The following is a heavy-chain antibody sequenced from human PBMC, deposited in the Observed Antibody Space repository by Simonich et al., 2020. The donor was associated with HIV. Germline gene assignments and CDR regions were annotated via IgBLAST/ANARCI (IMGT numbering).Heavy chain of an antibody. CDR3: TRDPRNTAMVPFDY. CDR2: ISAYSITT. V-gene: IGHV1-18*01. J-gene: IGHJ4*02. Sequence: QVQLVQSGAEVKKPGASVKVSCQASGYTFSNFGIRWVRQAPGQGLEWMGRISAYSITTKYAQKLQGRVIMTTDSSTNTAYMELRNLRSDDTAVYYCTRDPRNTAMVPFDYWGQGTLVTVSS. CDR1: GYTFSNFG. D-gene: IGHD5-18*01.